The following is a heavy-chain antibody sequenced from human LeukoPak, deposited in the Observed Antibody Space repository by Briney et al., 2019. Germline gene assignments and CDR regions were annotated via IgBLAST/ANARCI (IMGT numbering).Heavy chain of an antibody. V-gene: IGHV1-8*02. Sequence: ASVGVSCKTSGYTFSTYDINWLRQAAGQGLEWMGWMNPNSANTGFAQKFQGRAAITRGTSTATAYLELSGLTSEDTAVYYCARAIRYQLLSDYWGQGTLVTVSS. CDR2: MNPNSANT. CDR3: ARAIRYQLLSDY. J-gene: IGHJ4*02. CDR1: GYTFSTYD. D-gene: IGHD2-2*01.